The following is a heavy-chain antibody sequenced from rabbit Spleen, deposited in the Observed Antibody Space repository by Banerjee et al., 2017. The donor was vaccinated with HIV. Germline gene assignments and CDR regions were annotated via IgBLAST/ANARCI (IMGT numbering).Heavy chain of an antibody. V-gene: IGHV1S45*01. CDR2: IYAGSSGFT. CDR1: GFSFSSSYW. J-gene: IGHJ6*01. Sequence: QEQLEESGGGLVKPEGSLTLTCTASGFSFSSSYWICWVRQAPGKGLEWIGCIYAGSSGFTYSATWAKGRFTCSKTSSTTVTLQMTSLTVADTATYFCARDTGSSFSTYGMDLWGPGTLVTVS. CDR3: ARDTGSSFSTYGMDL. D-gene: IGHD8-1*01.